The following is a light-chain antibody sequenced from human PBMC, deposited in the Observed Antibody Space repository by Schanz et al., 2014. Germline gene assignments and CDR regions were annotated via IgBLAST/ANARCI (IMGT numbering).Light chain of an antibody. CDR3: VLYMGSGIWV. Sequence: TVVTQEPTLSVSPGGTVTLTCGLSSGSVSTHYYPSWYQQTPGQAPRTLIYSTNTRSSGVPDRFSGSILGNKAALTITGAQADDECDYYCVLYMGSGIWVFGGGTKLTVL. CDR2: STN. CDR1: SGSVSTHYY. V-gene: IGLV8-61*01. J-gene: IGLJ3*02.